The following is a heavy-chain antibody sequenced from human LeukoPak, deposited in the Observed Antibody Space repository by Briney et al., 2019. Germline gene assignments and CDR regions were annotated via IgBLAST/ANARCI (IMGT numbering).Heavy chain of an antibody. V-gene: IGHV1-69*01. CDR3: ARSSSHNNYGDYGGRFDP. CDR1: GGTFSSYA. J-gene: IGHJ5*02. CDR2: IIPIFGTA. D-gene: IGHD4-17*01. Sequence: SVKVSCKASGGTFSSYAISWVRQAPGQGLEWMGGIIPIFGTANYAQKFQGRVTITADESTSTAYMELSSLRSEDTAVYYCARSSSHNNYGDYGGRFDPWGQGTLVTVSS.